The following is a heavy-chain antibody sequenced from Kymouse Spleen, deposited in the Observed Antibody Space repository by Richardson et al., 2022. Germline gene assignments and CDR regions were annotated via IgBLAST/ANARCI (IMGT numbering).Heavy chain of an antibody. CDR3: AKNEEQWLVSDGYGMDV. CDR2: ISYDGSNK. CDR1: GFTFSSYG. D-gene: IGHD6-19*01. Sequence: QVQLVESGGGVVQPGRSLRLSCAASGFTFSSYGMHWVRQAPGKGLEWVAVISYDGSNKYYADSVKGRFTISRDNSKNTLYLQMNSLRAEDTAVYYCAKNEEQWLVSDGYGMDVWGQGTTVTVSS. J-gene: IGHJ6*02. V-gene: IGHV3-30*18.